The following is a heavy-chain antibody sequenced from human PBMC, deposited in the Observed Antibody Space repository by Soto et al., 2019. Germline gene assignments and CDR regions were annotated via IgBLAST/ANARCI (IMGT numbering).Heavy chain of an antibody. CDR1: GGSVSSGSYY. V-gene: IGHV4-61*01. D-gene: IGHD6-13*01. Sequence: QVQLQASGPGLVKPSETLSLTCTVSGGSVSSGSYYWSWIRQPPGKGLEWIGYIYYSGSTNYNPSRQSRVTISVDTSRNQFSLRLSSVTAADTAVYYCARDQQLVPPRDYYYYGMDVWGQGTTVTVSS. CDR3: ARDQQLVPPRDYYYYGMDV. J-gene: IGHJ6*02. CDR2: IYYSGST.